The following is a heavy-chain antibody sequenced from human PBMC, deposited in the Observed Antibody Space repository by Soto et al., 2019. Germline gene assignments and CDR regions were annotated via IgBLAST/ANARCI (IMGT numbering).Heavy chain of an antibody. D-gene: IGHD2-15*01. CDR2: INAGNGNT. Sequence: VRQXPGQRLEWMGWINAGNGNTKYSQKFQGRVTITRDTSASTAYMELSSLRSEDTAVYYCASNHLGTPPYRLAVSAQGTTVPVSS. V-gene: IGHV1-3*01. J-gene: IGHJ6*02. CDR3: ASNHLGTPPYRLAV.